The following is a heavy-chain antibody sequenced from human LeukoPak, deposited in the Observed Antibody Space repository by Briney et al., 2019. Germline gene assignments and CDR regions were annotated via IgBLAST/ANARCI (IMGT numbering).Heavy chain of an antibody. CDR1: GGSISSGGYY. CDR3: ARMTASGGNYDY. V-gene: IGHV4-31*03. J-gene: IGHJ4*02. Sequence: SETLSLTCTVSGGSISSGGYYWSWIRQHPGKGLEWIGYIYYSGSTYYNPSLKSRVTISADTSKNQFSLKLSSVTAADTAVYYCARMTASGGNYDYWGQGTLVTVSS. CDR2: IYYSGST. D-gene: IGHD3-10*01.